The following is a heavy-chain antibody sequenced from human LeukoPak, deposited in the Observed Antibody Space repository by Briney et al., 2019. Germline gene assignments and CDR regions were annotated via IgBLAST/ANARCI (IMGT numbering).Heavy chain of an antibody. CDR2: ISGSGGST. CDR3: ARLNYGDYNGHFDY. CDR1: GFTFISYG. D-gene: IGHD4-17*01. V-gene: IGHV3-23*01. Sequence: GGSLRLSCAASGFTFISYGMSWVRQAPGKGLEWVSAISGSGGSTYYADSVKGRFTISRDNSKNTLYLQMNSLRAEDTAVYYCARLNYGDYNGHFDYWGQGTLVTVSS. J-gene: IGHJ4*02.